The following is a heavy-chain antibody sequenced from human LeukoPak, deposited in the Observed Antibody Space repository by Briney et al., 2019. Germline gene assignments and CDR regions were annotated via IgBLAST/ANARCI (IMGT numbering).Heavy chain of an antibody. J-gene: IGHJ4*02. CDR1: GFTFSSYW. CDR3: ATSRSFDY. CDR2: IKQDESEK. Sequence: PGGSLRLSCAASGFTFSSYWMSWVRQAPGKGLEWVANIKQDESEKHYVDSVKGRFTISGDNAKNSLYLQMNSLRVEDTAVYYCATSRSFDYWGQGTLVTVSS. V-gene: IGHV3-7*03.